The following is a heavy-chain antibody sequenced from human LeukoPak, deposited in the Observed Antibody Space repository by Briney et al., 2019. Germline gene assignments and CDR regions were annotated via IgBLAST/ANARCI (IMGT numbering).Heavy chain of an antibody. D-gene: IGHD2-8*01. J-gene: IGHJ3*02. CDR3: ARVQGANPVNGDI. V-gene: IGHV3-48*01. CDR1: GFTFSSYG. CDR2: ISHNNRTI. Sequence: GGSLRLSCAASGFTFSSYGMHWVRQAPGKGLEWVSYISHNNRTIHYADSVKGRFTISRDNAKNSLFLLLNSLRAEDTAVYYCARVQGANPVNGDIWGQGTMVTVSS.